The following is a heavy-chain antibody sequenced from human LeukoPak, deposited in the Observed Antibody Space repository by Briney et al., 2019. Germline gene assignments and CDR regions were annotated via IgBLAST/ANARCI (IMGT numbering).Heavy chain of an antibody. CDR3: ARGTYYYDSSGYYPPSDAFDI. V-gene: IGHV1-46*01. D-gene: IGHD3-22*01. J-gene: IGHJ3*02. CDR1: GYTFTSYY. Sequence: ASVKVSCKASGYTFTSYYMHWVRQAPGQGLEWMGIINPSGGSTSYAQKFQGRVTMTRDMSTSTVYMELSSLRSEDTAVYYCARGTYYYDSSGYYPPSDAFDIWGQGTMVTVSS. CDR2: INPSGGST.